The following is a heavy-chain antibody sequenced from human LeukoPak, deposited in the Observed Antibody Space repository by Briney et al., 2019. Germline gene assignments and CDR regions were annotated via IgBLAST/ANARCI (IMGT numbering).Heavy chain of an antibody. Sequence: GASVKVSCKASGYTFTSYAMNWVRQAPGQGLEWMGWINTNTGNPTYVQGFTGRVVFSLDTSVSTAFLQISSLRAEDTAVYYCARAEEFCSDGTCYFVYWGQGTLVTVSS. V-gene: IGHV7-4-1*02. CDR2: INTNTGNP. J-gene: IGHJ4*02. D-gene: IGHD2-15*01. CDR1: GYTFTSYA. CDR3: ARAEEFCSDGTCYFVY.